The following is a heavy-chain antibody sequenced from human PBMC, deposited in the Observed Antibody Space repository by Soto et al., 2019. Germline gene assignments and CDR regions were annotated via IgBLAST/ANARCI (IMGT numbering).Heavy chain of an antibody. V-gene: IGHV4-39*01. CDR2: IYYSGST. Sequence: QLQLQESGPGLVKPSETLSLTCTVSGGSISSSSYYWGWIRQPPGKGLEWIGSIYYSGSTYYNPSLKNRVTISVDTSQNQFSLKLSSVTAADTAVYYCASLHGYSSSWSPSPFDYWGQGTLVTVSS. J-gene: IGHJ4*02. D-gene: IGHD6-13*01. CDR3: ASLHGYSSSWSPSPFDY. CDR1: GGSISSSSYY.